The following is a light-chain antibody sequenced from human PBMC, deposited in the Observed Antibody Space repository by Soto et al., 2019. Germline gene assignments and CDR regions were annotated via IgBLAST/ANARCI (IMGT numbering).Light chain of an antibody. Sequence: DIQMTQSPSSLSASVGDRVTIPCRATQSISSFLNWYQQKPGKAPKLLIYAASNLQSGVPSRFSGSGSGTDFILTINNLQPEDFATDYCQQSYRTPYTFGQGTKLEIK. J-gene: IGKJ2*01. CDR3: QQSYRTPYT. CDR2: AAS. V-gene: IGKV1-39*01. CDR1: QSISSF.